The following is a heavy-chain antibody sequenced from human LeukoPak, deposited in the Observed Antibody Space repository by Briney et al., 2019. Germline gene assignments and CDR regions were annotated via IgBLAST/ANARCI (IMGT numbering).Heavy chain of an antibody. J-gene: IGHJ4*02. Sequence: PGGSLRLSCAASGFTFSSYEMNWVRQAPGKGLEWVSYISSSGSTIYYADSVKGRFTISRDNSKNTLYLQMNSLTTEDTAVYYCARDRRMVAATGGYFDYWGQGTLVTVSS. CDR2: ISSSGSTI. CDR3: ARDRRMVAATGGYFDY. D-gene: IGHD2-15*01. CDR1: GFTFSSYE. V-gene: IGHV3-48*03.